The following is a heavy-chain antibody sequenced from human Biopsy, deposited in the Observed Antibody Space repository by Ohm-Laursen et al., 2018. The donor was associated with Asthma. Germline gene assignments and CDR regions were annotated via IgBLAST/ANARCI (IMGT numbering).Heavy chain of an antibody. J-gene: IGHJ5*02. V-gene: IGHV4-31*03. CDR3: ARTTYGDDGFDP. CDR1: GGSISSGAYY. CDR2: IYYIGST. D-gene: IGHD4-17*01. Sequence: TLSLTCSVSGGSISSGAYYWSWVRQPPGKGLEWIGYIYYIGSTYYDPSLKSRVAISLDTSKNRFSLSLTSVTAADTAVYYCARTTYGDDGFDPWGQGTLVTVSS.